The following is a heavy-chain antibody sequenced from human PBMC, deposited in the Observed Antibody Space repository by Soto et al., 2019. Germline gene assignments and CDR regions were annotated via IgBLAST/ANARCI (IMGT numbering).Heavy chain of an antibody. CDR3: AREKGYCSGGSCRYYYYGMDV. Sequence: ASVKVSCKASVYTFTSYYMHWVRQAPGQGLEWMGIINPSGGSTSYAQKFQGRVTMTRDTSTGTVYMELSSLRSEDTAVYYCAREKGYCSGGSCRYYYYGMDVWGQGTTVTVSS. V-gene: IGHV1-46*01. CDR1: VYTFTSYY. CDR2: INPSGGST. J-gene: IGHJ6*02. D-gene: IGHD2-15*01.